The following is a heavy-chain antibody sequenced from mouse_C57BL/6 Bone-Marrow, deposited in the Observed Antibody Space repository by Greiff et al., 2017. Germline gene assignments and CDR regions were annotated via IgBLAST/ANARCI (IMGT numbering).Heavy chain of an antibody. CDR3: ARSVLTGAMDY. D-gene: IGHD4-1*01. V-gene: IGHV1-50*01. Sequence: VQLQQSGAELVKPGASVKLSCKASGYTFTSYWMQWVKQRPGQGLEWIGEIDPSDSSTNSNQKFKGQGTLTVDTSSSTAYMQLSSLTSEDSAVYYCARSVLTGAMDYWGKGTSVTVSS. CDR2: IDPSDSST. CDR1: GYTFTSYW. J-gene: IGHJ4*01.